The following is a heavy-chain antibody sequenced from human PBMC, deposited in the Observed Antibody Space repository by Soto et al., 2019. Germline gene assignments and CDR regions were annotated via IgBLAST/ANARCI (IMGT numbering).Heavy chain of an antibody. D-gene: IGHD3-3*01. CDR3: ARDIQHYEWLDY. CDR2: ISRNSTTT. CDR1: GFSFISYS. Sequence: DLVESGGGLVQPGGSLRLSCAVSGFSFISYSMNWVRQAPGKGLEWVAYISRNSTTTYYADSVKGRFTISRDNAKNSLFLQMNSLRAEDTAVYYCARDIQHYEWLDYWGQGTLLTVSS. J-gene: IGHJ4*02. V-gene: IGHV3-48*01.